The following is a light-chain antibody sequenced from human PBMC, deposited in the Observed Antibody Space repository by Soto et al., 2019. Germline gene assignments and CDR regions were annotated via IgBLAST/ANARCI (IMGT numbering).Light chain of an antibody. CDR2: WAS. CDR3: QHYYSSPLT. CDR1: QSVLYSSNNKNY. V-gene: IGKV4-1*01. J-gene: IGKJ4*01. Sequence: DMLMNPAPHSLSVSMGARATINCKSSQSVLYSSNNKNYLAWYQQKPGQPPKVLIYWASTRESGVPDRFSGSGSGTDFTLTISSLQAEDVAVYYCQHYYSSPLTFGGGTKVDIK.